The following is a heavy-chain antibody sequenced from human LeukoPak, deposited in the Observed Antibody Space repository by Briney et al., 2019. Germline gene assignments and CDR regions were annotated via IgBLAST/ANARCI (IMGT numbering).Heavy chain of an antibody. CDR3: ARQRYSGYDRSGFDY. CDR2: IYPGDSDT. J-gene: IGHJ4*02. V-gene: IGHV5-51*01. Sequence: GKSLKISCKGSGYSFTSYWIGWVRQMPGKGLEWMGIIYPGDSDTRYSPSFQGQVTISADKSISTAYLQWSSLKASDTAMYYCARQRYSGYDRSGFDYWGQGTLVTVSS. D-gene: IGHD5-12*01. CDR1: GYSFTSYW.